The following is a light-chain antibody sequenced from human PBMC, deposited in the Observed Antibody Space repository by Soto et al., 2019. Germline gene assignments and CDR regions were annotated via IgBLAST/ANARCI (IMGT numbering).Light chain of an antibody. V-gene: IGLV1-44*01. Sequence: QSVLSQPPSASGTPGQRVTISCSGSRSNIGSNTVNWYRQLPGTAPKLLMYSNNQRPSGVSDRFSGSKSGTSASLAVRGRQSAGEADYYCGTWDDSLNGHVVFGGGTKLTVL. J-gene: IGLJ2*01. CDR3: GTWDDSLNGHVV. CDR1: RSNIGSNT. CDR2: SNN.